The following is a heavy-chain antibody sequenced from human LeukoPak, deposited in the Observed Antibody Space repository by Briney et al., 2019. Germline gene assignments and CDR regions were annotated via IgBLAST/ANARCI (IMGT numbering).Heavy chain of an antibody. D-gene: IGHD6-19*01. CDR3: TREALGTPVSGWIWEPFDP. V-gene: IGHV3-23*01. Sequence: PGGSLRLSCAASGFTFSSYGMSWVRQAPGKGLEWVSSISGSGDSTYYADSVKGRFTISRDNAKNSLYLQMSSLRAEDTAVYYCTREALGTPVSGWIWEPFDPWGQGILVTVSS. CDR2: ISGSGDST. J-gene: IGHJ5*02. CDR1: GFTFSSYG.